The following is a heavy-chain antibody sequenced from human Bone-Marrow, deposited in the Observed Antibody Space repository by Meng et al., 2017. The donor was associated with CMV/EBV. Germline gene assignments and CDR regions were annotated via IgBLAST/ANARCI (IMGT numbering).Heavy chain of an antibody. Sequence: GESLKISCAASGFIFTGYGMHWVRQAPGKGLEWVAFIRYDGTIKYYGNSVKGRFVISRDNSKNTLYLQMNSLRGEDTGVYYCAYYSSSGYYFDYWGQGTLVTGSS. J-gene: IGHJ4*02. CDR3: AYYSSSGYYFDY. D-gene: IGHD6-25*01. CDR2: IRYDGTIK. V-gene: IGHV3-30*02. CDR1: GFIFTGYG.